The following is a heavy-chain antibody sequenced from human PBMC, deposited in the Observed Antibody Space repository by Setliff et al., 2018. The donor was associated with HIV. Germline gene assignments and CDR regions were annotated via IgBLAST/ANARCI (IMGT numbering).Heavy chain of an antibody. D-gene: IGHD2-21*02. Sequence: ASVKVSCKASGYTFTSYTIHWVRQAPGQGLEWMGWINVGVGNTRYSQTFQGRITITADESTNTAYMELRSLRSDDTAVYYCARAGAEVTSHFDWWGQGTLVTVSS. CDR1: GYTFTSYT. CDR3: ARAGAEVTSHFDW. CDR2: INVGVGNT. J-gene: IGHJ4*02. V-gene: IGHV1-3*01.